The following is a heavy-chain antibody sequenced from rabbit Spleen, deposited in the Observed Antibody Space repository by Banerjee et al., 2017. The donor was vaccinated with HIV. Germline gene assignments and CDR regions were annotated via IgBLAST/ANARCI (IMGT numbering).Heavy chain of an antibody. Sequence: QSLEESGGDLVKPGASLTLTCTASGFSFSGSYYIYWVRQAPGKGLEWIGCIYVGSSGNIYYASWAKGRFTISRTSSTTVTLQMTSLTAADTATYFCARSVAGSAFSRFNLWGPGTLVTVS. V-gene: IGHV1S40*01. CDR2: IYVGSSGNI. CDR1: GFSFSGSYY. D-gene: IGHD6-1*01. J-gene: IGHJ4*01. CDR3: ARSVAGSAFSRFNL.